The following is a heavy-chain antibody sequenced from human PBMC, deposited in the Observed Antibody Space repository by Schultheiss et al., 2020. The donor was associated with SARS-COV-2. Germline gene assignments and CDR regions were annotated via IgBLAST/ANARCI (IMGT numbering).Heavy chain of an antibody. J-gene: IGHJ4*02. CDR1: GFTFSSYA. CDR3: AKGTIFGVATEDY. Sequence: GGSLRLSCAASGFTFSSYAMSWVRQAPGKGLEWVSAISGSGGSTYYADSVKGRFTISRDNSKNTLSLQMNSLRAEDTAVYYCAKGTIFGVATEDYWGQGTLVTVSS. D-gene: IGHD3-3*01. V-gene: IGHV3-23*01. CDR2: ISGSGGST.